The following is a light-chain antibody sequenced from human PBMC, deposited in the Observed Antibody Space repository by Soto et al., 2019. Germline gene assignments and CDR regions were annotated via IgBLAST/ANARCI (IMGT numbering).Light chain of an antibody. CDR1: SSDVGGYNY. V-gene: IGLV2-14*01. Sequence: QSALTQPASVSGSPGQSITISCTGTSSDVGGYNYVSWYQQHPGKAPKLMIYDDSNRPSGVSNRFSGSKSGNTASLTISGLQAEDEADYYCSSYTSISLYVFGTGTKLTVL. CDR2: DDS. J-gene: IGLJ1*01. CDR3: SSYTSISLYV.